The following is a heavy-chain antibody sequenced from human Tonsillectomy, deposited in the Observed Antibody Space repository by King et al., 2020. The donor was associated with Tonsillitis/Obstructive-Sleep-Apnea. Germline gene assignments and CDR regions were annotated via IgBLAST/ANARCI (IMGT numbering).Heavy chain of an antibody. V-gene: IGHV3-23*04. CDR1: RFSFSSYA. D-gene: IGHD6-19*01. CDR2: IGITTGST. J-gene: IGHJ4*02. Sequence: VQLVESGGGLVQPGGSLRLSCAGSRFSFSSYAMSWVRQTPRKGLEWVSGIGITTGSTYYADSVKGRFTVSRDNSKNTLCLQMDSLRADDTAMYYCVKGDGRDWYDTSYFDLWGQGALVTVSS. CDR3: VKGDGRDWYDTSYFDL.